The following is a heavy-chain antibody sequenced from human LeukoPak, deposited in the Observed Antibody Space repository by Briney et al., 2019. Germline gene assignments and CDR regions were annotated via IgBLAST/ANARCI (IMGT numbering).Heavy chain of an antibody. CDR1: GFTFSSYS. J-gene: IGHJ4*02. Sequence: GGSLRLSCAASGFTFSSYSMNWVRQAPGKGLEWVSSISSSSSYIYYADSVKGRFTNSRDNAKNSLYLQMNSLRAEDTAVYYCARLPHYYETPGDFDYWGQGTLVTVSS. CDR2: ISSSSSYI. V-gene: IGHV3-21*01. D-gene: IGHD3-22*01. CDR3: ARLPHYYETPGDFDY.